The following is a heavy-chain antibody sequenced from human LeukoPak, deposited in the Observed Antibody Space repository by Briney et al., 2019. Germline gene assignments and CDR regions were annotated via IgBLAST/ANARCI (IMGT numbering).Heavy chain of an antibody. Sequence: GGSLRLSCAASGFTFSTYAMSWVRQAPGKGLEWVSGISDSGGSTYYADSVKGRFTISRDNSKNTLYLHMSSLRAEDTAVYYCAKSVFYYGSNKNWFDPWGQGTLVTVSS. V-gene: IGHV3-23*01. CDR1: GFTFSTYA. D-gene: IGHD3-10*01. CDR3: AKSVFYYGSNKNWFDP. J-gene: IGHJ5*02. CDR2: ISDSGGST.